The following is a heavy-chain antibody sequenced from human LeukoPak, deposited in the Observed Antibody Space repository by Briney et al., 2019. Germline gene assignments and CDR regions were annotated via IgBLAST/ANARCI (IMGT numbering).Heavy chain of an antibody. V-gene: IGHV4-39*01. J-gene: IGHJ4*02. CDR1: RGSISTSSYY. CDR2: IYDSGST. Sequence: PETLSLTCTLSRGSISTSSYYWGWIRQPPGKGLEWIARIYDSGSTYYNPSLKSRVTISVDTSKNQFSLKLSSVTAADTAVYYCARLGGAYYDILPGYPFDYWGQGTLVTVSS. CDR3: ARLGGAYYDILPGYPFDY. D-gene: IGHD3-9*01.